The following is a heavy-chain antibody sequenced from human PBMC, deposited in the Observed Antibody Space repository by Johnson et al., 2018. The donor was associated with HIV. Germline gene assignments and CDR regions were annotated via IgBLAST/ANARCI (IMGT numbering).Heavy chain of an antibody. CDR2: ISYDGSNK. V-gene: IGHV3-30-3*01. Sequence: QMLLVESGGGVVQPGGSLRLSCAASGFTVSSNYMSWVRQAPGKGLEWVAVISYDGSNKYYADSVKGRFTISRDNSKNTLYLQMNSLRAEDTAVYYCARARTVVIARPDAFDIWGQGTMVTVSS. J-gene: IGHJ3*02. CDR3: ARARTVVIARPDAFDI. D-gene: IGHD2-21*01. CDR1: GFTVSSNY.